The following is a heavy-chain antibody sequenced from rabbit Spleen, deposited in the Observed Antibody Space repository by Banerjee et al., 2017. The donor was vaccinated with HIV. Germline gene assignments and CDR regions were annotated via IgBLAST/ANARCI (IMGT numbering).Heavy chain of an antibody. CDR2: IYGSSSGST. J-gene: IGHJ3*01. Sequence: QSLDESGGDLVKPGASLTLTCTASGFSFSSNYYMCWVRQAPGKGLEWIACIYGSSSGSTYYASWAKGRFTISKTSSTTVTLQMTSLTAADTATYFCARSYYNSGWGEDLWGQGTLVTVS. V-gene: IGHV1S40*01. CDR1: GFSFSSNYY. CDR3: ARSYYNSGWGEDL. D-gene: IGHD4-1*01.